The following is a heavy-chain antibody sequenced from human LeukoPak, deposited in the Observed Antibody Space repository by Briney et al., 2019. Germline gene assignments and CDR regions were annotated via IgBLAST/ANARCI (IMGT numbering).Heavy chain of an antibody. J-gene: IGHJ4*02. CDR2: ISYDGSNK. V-gene: IGHV3-30*04. CDR3: ARATRMGDESWFYFDY. D-gene: IGHD3-16*01. CDR1: GFTFSSYA. Sequence: GGSLRLSCAASGFTFSSYAMHWVRQAPGKGLEWVAVISYDGSNKYYADSVKGRFTISRDNSKNTLYLQMNSLRAEDTAVYYCARATRMGDESWFYFDYWGQGTLVTVSS.